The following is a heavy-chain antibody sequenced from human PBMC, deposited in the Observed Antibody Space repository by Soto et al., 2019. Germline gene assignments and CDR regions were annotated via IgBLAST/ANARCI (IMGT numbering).Heavy chain of an antibody. Sequence: SGGSLRLSCAASGFTFSSYWTSWVRQAPGKGLEWVANIKQDGSEKYYVDSVKGRFTISRDNAKNSLYLQMNSLRAEDTAVYYCARDGIEYYYGSGSYSNDYWGQGTLVTVSS. CDR1: GFTFSSYW. J-gene: IGHJ4*02. CDR3: ARDGIEYYYGSGSYSNDY. D-gene: IGHD3-10*01. CDR2: IKQDGSEK. V-gene: IGHV3-7*01.